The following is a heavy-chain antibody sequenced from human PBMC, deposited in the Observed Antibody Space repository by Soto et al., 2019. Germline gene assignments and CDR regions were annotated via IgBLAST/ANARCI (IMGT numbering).Heavy chain of an antibody. CDR3: TRRGRQSTNWFVP. V-gene: IGHV1-69*06. J-gene: IGHJ5*02. Sequence: QVQLVQSGAAVKTPGSSVKVSCKASGGRFNSYSIDWVRQAPGQGFEWMGGIIPMSGRPNYAQRCQGRVTFSADKSTNTVYMEVNSLTHEDTAVYYCTRRGRQSTNWFVPWGQGTLVTVSS. CDR2: IIPMSGRP. CDR1: GGRFNSYS.